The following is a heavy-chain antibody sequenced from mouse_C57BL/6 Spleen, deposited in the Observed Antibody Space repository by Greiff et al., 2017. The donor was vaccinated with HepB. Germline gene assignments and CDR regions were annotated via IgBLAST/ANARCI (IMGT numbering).Heavy chain of an antibody. CDR3: ARGRIYYYGSSPFYYAMDY. D-gene: IGHD1-1*01. CDR1: GYTFTGYW. V-gene: IGHV1-9*01. Sequence: QVQLQQSGAELMKPGASVKLSCKATGYTFTGYWIEWVKQRPGHGLEWIGEILPGSGSTNYNEKFKGKATFTADTSSNTAYMQLSSLTTEDSAIYYCARGRIYYYGSSPFYYAMDYWGQGTSVTVSS. J-gene: IGHJ4*01. CDR2: ILPGSGST.